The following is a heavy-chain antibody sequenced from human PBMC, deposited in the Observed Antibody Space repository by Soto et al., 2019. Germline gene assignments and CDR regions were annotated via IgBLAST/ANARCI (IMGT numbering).Heavy chain of an antibody. CDR1: EFTISSYA. CDR3: ARGSAYSDYDLEY. Sequence: PGGSLRLSCAASEFTISSYAMHWVRQAPGKGLEWVSGVSGTGGSAYYADSVKGRFTISRDKSTNTLYLHMNSLRAEDTAVYYCARGSAYSDYDLEYWGQGALVTVSS. V-gene: IGHV3-23*01. J-gene: IGHJ4*02. D-gene: IGHD4-17*01. CDR2: VSGTGGSA.